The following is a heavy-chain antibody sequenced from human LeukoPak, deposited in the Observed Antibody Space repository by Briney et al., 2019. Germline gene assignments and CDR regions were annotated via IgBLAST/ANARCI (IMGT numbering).Heavy chain of an antibody. CDR2: ISGGGETI. J-gene: IGHJ4*02. D-gene: IGHD6-13*01. Sequence: GGSLRPSCAASGFPFVSYAMSWVRQAPGKGLEWVSAISGGGETIYYADSVKGRFAISRDNSKNTLYLQMNGLRAEDTAIYYCAKVGIAAAGPDLYYFDYWGQGTLVTVSS. CDR3: AKVGIAAAGPDLYYFDY. V-gene: IGHV3-23*01. CDR1: GFPFVSYA.